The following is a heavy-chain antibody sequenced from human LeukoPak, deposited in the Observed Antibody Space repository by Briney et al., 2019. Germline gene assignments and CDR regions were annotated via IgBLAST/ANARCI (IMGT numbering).Heavy chain of an antibody. J-gene: IGHJ4*02. CDR2: VRGSGDNT. V-gene: IGHV3-23*01. Sequence: PGGSLRLSCAASGFTLSSYAMSWVRQAPGKGLEWVSAVRGSGDNTYFADSVKGRFTISRDSSKNTVYLQMTRLRAEDTAVYYCAKEGGIAVAGPDNFDYWGQGTLVTVSS. CDR3: AKEGGIAVAGPDNFDY. D-gene: IGHD6-19*01. CDR1: GFTLSSYA.